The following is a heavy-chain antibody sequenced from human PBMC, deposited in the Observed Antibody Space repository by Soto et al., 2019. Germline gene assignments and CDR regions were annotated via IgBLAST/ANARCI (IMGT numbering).Heavy chain of an antibody. CDR3: ARMRGLGARLCFGP. J-gene: IGHJ5*02. CDR1: GYTFTSHG. D-gene: IGHD1-26*01. CDR2: INTGTGHT. Sequence: QVHLVQSGAEVKKPGATVKVSCKSSGYTFTSHGLHWVRQAPGQRLEWMGWINTGTGHTQYSERFQGRVTFSTDPAASTGYLEVSSLRSEATAVYYCARMRGLGARLCFGPWGQGTLVTVSS. V-gene: IGHV1-3*04.